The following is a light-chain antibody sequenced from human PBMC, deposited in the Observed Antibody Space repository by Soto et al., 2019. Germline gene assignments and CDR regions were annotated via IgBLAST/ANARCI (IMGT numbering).Light chain of an antibody. CDR1: QSLSSSY. V-gene: IGKV3-20*01. Sequence: EIVLTQSPGTLSLSPGERATLSCRDSQSLSSSYLAWYQQKPGQAPRLLIYGASSRATGIPDRFSGSGSGTDFTLTISRLEPEDFAVYYCQQYGSSLLFTFGLGTKVDIK. J-gene: IGKJ3*01. CDR2: GAS. CDR3: QQYGSSLLFT.